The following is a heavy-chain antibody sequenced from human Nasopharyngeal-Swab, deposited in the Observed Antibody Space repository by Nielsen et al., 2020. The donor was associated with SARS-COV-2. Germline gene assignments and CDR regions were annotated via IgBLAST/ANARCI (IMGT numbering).Heavy chain of an antibody. Sequence: GGSLRLSCSASGFTFRTYSMNWVRQAPGKGLEWVAHITASSSATNYADFVRGRFTISRDNARNSLYLQMNTLRNEDTAVFYCATDRDYGFDIWGQGTMVAVSS. J-gene: IGHJ3*02. CDR2: ITASSSAT. CDR3: ATDRDYGFDI. D-gene: IGHD4/OR15-4a*01. V-gene: IGHV3-48*02. CDR1: GFTFRTYS.